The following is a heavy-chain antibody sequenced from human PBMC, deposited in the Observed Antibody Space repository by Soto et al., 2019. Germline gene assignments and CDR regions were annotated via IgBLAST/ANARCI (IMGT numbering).Heavy chain of an antibody. CDR3: ARLSLVFAVGGYDLPYYFDY. V-gene: IGHV4-39*01. Sequence: TLSLTCTVSGGSISSSSYYWGWIRQPPGKGLEWIGSIYYSGSTYYNPSLKSRVTISVDTSKNQFSLKLSSVTAADTAVYYCARLSLVFAVGGYDLPYYFDYWGQGTLVTVSS. J-gene: IGHJ4*02. CDR1: GGSISSSSYY. CDR2: IYYSGST. D-gene: IGHD5-12*01.